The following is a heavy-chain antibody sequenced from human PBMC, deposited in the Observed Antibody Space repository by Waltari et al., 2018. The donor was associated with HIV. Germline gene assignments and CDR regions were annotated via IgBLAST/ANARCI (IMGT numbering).Heavy chain of an antibody. CDR3: AAGRCSGGSCYSGYYYYGMDV. D-gene: IGHD2-15*01. Sequence: QMQLVQSGPEVKKPGTSVKVSCKASGFTFTSSAMQWVRQARGQRLEWIGWIVVGSCNTNYAQKFQERVTITRDMSTSTAYMELSSLRSEDTAVYYCAAGRCSGGSCYSGYYYYGMDVWGQGTTVTVSS. J-gene: IGHJ6*02. V-gene: IGHV1-58*02. CDR1: GFTFTSSA. CDR2: IVVGSCNT.